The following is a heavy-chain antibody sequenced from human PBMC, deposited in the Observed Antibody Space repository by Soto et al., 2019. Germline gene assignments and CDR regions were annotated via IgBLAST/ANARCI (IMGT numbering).Heavy chain of an antibody. V-gene: IGHV3-33*01. CDR3: AAGYCSSTSCLDY. D-gene: IGHD2-2*01. J-gene: IGHJ4*02. CDR2: IWYDGSNK. Sequence: QVQLVESGGGVVQPGRSLRLYCAASVFTFSSYGMHWVRQAPGKGLEWVAVIWYDGSNKYYADSVKGRFTISRDNSKNTLYLQMNSLRAEDTAVYYCAAGYCSSTSCLDYWGQGTLVTVSS. CDR1: VFTFSSYG.